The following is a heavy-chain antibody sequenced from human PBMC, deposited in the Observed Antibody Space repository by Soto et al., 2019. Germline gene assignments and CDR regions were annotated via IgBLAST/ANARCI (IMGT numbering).Heavy chain of an antibody. CDR2: ISDSGGST. D-gene: IGHD6-13*01. Sequence: EVQLLESGGGLVQPGGSLRLSCAAFGFTFSSYAMSWVRQAPGKGLEWVSAISDSGGSTYYADSVKGRFTISRDNSKNTLYLQMNSLRAEDTAVYYCAKGYSRRWYGNFDYWGQGTLVTVSS. J-gene: IGHJ4*02. CDR1: GFTFSSYA. CDR3: AKGYSRRWYGNFDY. V-gene: IGHV3-23*01.